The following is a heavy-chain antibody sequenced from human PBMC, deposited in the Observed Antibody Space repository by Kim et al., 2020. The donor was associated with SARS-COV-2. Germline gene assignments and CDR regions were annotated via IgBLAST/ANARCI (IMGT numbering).Heavy chain of an antibody. CDR2: IMQDGSEK. V-gene: IGHV3-7*01. D-gene: IGHD3-22*01. J-gene: IGHJ5*01. CDR3: ARKLYYYEDIKGWFDS. Sequence: GGSLRLSCAASGFSFSNYWMSWVRQAPGKGLEWVANIMQDGSEKDHVASVKGRFTISRDNAKSSLYLQMTRLRDEDTAIYSCARKLYYYEDIKGWFDSWG. CDR1: GFSFSNYW.